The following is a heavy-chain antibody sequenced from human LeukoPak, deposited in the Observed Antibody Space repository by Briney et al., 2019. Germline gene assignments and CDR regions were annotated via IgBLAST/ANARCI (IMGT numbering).Heavy chain of an antibody. Sequence: PGGSLRLSCAASGFTFSSHWMSWVRQAPGKGLEWVANIKQDGSEKYYVDSVKGRFTISRDNAKNSLYLQMNSLRAEDTAVYYCARDRFYYYDSSGYFDLDYWGQGTLVTVSS. J-gene: IGHJ4*02. V-gene: IGHV3-7*01. CDR2: IKQDGSEK. CDR1: GFTFSSHW. D-gene: IGHD3-22*01. CDR3: ARDRFYYYDSSGYFDLDY.